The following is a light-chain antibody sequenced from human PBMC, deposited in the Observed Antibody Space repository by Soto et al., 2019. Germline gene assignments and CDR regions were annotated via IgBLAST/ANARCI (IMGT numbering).Light chain of an antibody. CDR1: RSNIGSNS. Sequence: QSVLTQPPSASGTPGQRVTISCSGSRSNIGSNSVNWYQQLPGTAPKLLIYSNSQRPSGVPDRFSGSKSGTSASLAISGLQSVDEADYYCVAWDDSLNGPVFGGGTKLTVL. CDR3: VAWDDSLNGPV. CDR2: SNS. J-gene: IGLJ2*01. V-gene: IGLV1-44*01.